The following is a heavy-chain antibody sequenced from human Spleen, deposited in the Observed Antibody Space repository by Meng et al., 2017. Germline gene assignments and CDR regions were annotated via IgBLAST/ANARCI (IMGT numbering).Heavy chain of an antibody. CDR3: ARGSRVGYCTNGVCYTDYYYGMDV. D-gene: IGHD2-8*01. J-gene: IGHJ6*02. V-gene: IGHV1-8*01. Sequence: ASVKVSCKASRYTFTSYDINWVRQATGQGLEWMGWMNPNSGNTGYAQKFQGRVTMTRNTSISTAYMELSSLRSEDTAVYYCARGSRVGYCTNGVCYTDYYYGMDVWGQGTTVTVSS. CDR1: RYTFTSYD. CDR2: MNPNSGNT.